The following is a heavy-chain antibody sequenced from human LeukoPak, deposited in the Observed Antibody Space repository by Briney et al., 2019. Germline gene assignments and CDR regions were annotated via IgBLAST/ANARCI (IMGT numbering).Heavy chain of an antibody. D-gene: IGHD3-3*01. CDR2: IYYSGSA. V-gene: IGHV4-39*01. CDR3: ARGSQVDDFWSGYRAPLDY. Sequence: SETLSLTCTVSGGSISSSGYYWRWIRQPPGKGLEWIGTIYYSGSAYYNPSLKTQVTISVDTSKNQFSLKLSSVTAADTAVYFCARGSQVDDFWSGYRAPLDYWGQGTLVTVSS. J-gene: IGHJ4*02. CDR1: GGSISSSGYY.